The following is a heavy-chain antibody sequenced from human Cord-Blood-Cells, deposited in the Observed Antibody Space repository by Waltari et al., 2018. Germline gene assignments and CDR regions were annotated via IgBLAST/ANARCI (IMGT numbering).Heavy chain of an antibody. CDR2: IIPILGIA. CDR1: GGTFSSYT. D-gene: IGHD5-12*01. V-gene: IGHV1-69*02. CDR3: ARDVAMATMSAFDY. J-gene: IGHJ4*02. Sequence: QVQLVQSGAEVKKPGSSVKVSCKASGGTFSSYTISWVRQAPGQGLEWMGRIIPILGIANYAQNLQGRVTITSDKYTSTAYMGLSSVRCEDTAVYYCARDVAMATMSAFDYWCQGTLVTVSS.